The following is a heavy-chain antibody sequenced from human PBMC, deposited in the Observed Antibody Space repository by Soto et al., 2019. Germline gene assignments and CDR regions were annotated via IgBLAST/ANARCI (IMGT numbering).Heavy chain of an antibody. J-gene: IGHJ4*02. CDR2: ISYDGSNK. V-gene: IGHV3-30*18. Sequence: GGSLRLSCAASGFTFGSYGMHWVRQAPGKGLEWVAVISYDGSNKYYADSVRGRFAISRDNSNNMLYLQMNSLRAGDTAVYYCANIRNVVYAHNAYWGQGTLVTVS. CDR3: ANIRNVVYAHNAY. D-gene: IGHD2-8*02. CDR1: GFTFGSYG.